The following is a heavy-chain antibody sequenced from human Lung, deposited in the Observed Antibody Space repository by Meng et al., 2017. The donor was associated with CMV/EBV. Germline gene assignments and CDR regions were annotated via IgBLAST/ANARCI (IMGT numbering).Heavy chain of an antibody. CDR3: ARDSGYYYDAFDI. D-gene: IGHD3-22*01. V-gene: IGHV3-21*01. CDR2: ISSSSYI. Sequence: GGSXRFXCAAAGFTFSSYSMNWVRQAPGKGLEWVSSISSSSYIYYADSVKGRFTISRDNAKNSLYLQMNSLRAEDTAVYYCARDSGYYYDAFDIWGQGKMVTVSS. J-gene: IGHJ3*02. CDR1: GFTFSSYS.